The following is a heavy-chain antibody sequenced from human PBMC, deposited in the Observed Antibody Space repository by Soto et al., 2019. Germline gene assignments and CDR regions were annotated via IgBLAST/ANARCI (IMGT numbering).Heavy chain of an antibody. V-gene: IGHV3-23*01. CDR1: GFACSSHA. Sequence: PGGALRPSCPAAGFACSSHAMSWVRQAPGKGLEWVSAISGSGGSTYYADSVKGRFTISRDNSKNTLYLQMNSLRAEDTAVYYCANAGYCSSTSCYGVRYYYYGMDVWGQGTTVTVSS. D-gene: IGHD2-2*01. J-gene: IGHJ6*02. CDR3: ANAGYCSSTSCYGVRYYYYGMDV. CDR2: ISGSGGST.